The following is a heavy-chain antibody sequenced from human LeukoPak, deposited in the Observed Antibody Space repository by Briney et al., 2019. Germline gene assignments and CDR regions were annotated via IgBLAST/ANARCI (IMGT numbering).Heavy chain of an antibody. Sequence: ASVKVSCKASGYTFTSFDINWVRQATGQGPAWMGWMNPKSGNRGYAQKFQGRVTMTRNTSINTAYMELSSLRSEDTAVYYCARRLGCANKTSCYNWFDPWGQGTLVTVSS. CDR1: GYTFTSFD. CDR3: ARRLGCANKTSCYNWFDP. CDR2: MNPKSGNR. J-gene: IGHJ5*02. D-gene: IGHD2-15*01. V-gene: IGHV1-8*01.